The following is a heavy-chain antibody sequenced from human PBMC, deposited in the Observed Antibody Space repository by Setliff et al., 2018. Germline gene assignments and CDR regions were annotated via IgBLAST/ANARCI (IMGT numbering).Heavy chain of an antibody. D-gene: IGHD3-22*01. Sequence: SETLSLTCNVSGVSISSYYWSWIRQPPGKGLESIGYIQKSGSTNYNPSLKSRVTISVDTSKNQFSLNLSSLTAADTAVYFCARSDWDSSGYYYFDYWGQGTLVTVSS. V-gene: IGHV4-59*12. J-gene: IGHJ4*02. CDR2: IQKSGST. CDR1: GVSISSYY. CDR3: ARSDWDSSGYYYFDY.